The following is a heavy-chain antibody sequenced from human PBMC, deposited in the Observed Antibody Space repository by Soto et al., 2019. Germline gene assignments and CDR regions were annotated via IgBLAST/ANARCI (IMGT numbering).Heavy chain of an antibody. V-gene: IGHV4-39*01. CDR1: GGSISSGGYY. CDR3: ARVDYYDSSGYYTDYYYYGMDV. J-gene: IGHJ6*01. CDR2: IYYSGST. Sequence: SETLSLTCTVSGGSISSGGYYWGWIRQPPGKGLEWIGSIYYSGSTYYNPSLKSRVTISVDTSKNQFSLKLSSVTAADTAVYYCARVDYYDSSGYYTDYYYYGMDVWGQRTTVTVSS. D-gene: IGHD3-22*01.